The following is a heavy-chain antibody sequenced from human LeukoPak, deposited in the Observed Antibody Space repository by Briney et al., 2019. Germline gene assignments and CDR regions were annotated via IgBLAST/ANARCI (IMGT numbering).Heavy chain of an antibody. CDR1: GLSLNNYA. D-gene: IGHD2-21*01. CDR2: SSSSDDGK. V-gene: IGHV3-23*01. CDR3: AKAPVTSCRGAFCYPFDY. J-gene: IGHJ4*01. Sequence: GGSLRLSCTSSGLSLNNYAMSWVRQVPGKGLEWVSASSSSDDGKWYAESVRGRFTISRDTSKNTVYLQMNSLRVEDAGVYYCAKAPVTSCRGAFCYPFDYWGHGTLVTVSS.